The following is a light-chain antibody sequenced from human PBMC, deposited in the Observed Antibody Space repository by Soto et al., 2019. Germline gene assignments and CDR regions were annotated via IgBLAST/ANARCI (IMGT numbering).Light chain of an antibody. V-gene: IGLV2-14*01. J-gene: IGLJ2*01. CDR3: SSYTCSNTHV. CDR1: SSDVGAYNY. CDR2: EVS. Sequence: QSALTQPASVSGSPGQSITISCTGTSSDVGAYNYVSWYQQHPGKAPKLMIFEVSDRPSGVSNHFSCSKSGNTASLTLSGLQAEDEADYYCSSYTCSNTHVFGGGTKQTVL.